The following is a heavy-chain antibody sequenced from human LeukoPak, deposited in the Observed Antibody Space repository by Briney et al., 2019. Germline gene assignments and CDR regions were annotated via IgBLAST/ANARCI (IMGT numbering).Heavy chain of an antibody. CDR3: AKEGGSYGFLQLDY. V-gene: IGHV3-48*03. D-gene: IGHD1-26*01. CDR2: ISDSSSII. Sequence: GGSLRLSCAASGFTFSSYEMNWVRQAPGKGLEWVSYISDSSSIIYYADSVKGRFTISRDNSKNTLYLDMNSLRAEDTAVYYCAKEGGSYGFLQLDYWGQGALVTVSS. J-gene: IGHJ4*02. CDR1: GFTFSSYE.